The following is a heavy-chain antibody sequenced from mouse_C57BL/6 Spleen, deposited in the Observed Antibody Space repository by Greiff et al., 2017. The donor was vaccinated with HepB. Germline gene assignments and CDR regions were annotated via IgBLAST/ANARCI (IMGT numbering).Heavy chain of an antibody. CDR3: AKRDWDGYAMDY. D-gene: IGHD4-1*01. Sequence: VKLVESGPGLVQPSQSLSITCTVSGFSLTSYGVHWVRQSPGKGLEWLGVIWRGGSTDYNAAFMSRLSITKDNSKSQVFFKMNSLQADDTAIYYCAKRDWDGYAMDYWGQGTSVTVSS. V-gene: IGHV2-5*01. CDR2: IWRGGST. CDR1: GFSLTSYG. J-gene: IGHJ4*01.